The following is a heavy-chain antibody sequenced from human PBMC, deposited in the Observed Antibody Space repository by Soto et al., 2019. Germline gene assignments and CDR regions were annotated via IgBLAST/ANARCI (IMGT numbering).Heavy chain of an antibody. D-gene: IGHD3-22*01. Sequence: SETLSLTCTVSGGSISSGGYYWSWIRQHPGKGLEWIGYIYYSGSTYYNPSLKSRVTISVDTSKNQFSLKLSSVTAADTAVYYCARGGKDDSSGYYAGWLTRAPLNGMDVWGQGTTVTVSS. CDR2: IYYSGST. J-gene: IGHJ6*02. V-gene: IGHV4-31*03. CDR1: GGSISSGGYY. CDR3: ARGGKDDSSGYYAGWLTRAPLNGMDV.